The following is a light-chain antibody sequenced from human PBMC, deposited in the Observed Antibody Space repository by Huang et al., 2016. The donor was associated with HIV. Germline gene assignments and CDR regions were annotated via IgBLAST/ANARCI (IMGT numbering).Light chain of an antibody. J-gene: IGKJ3*01. CDR2: DAS. Sequence: EIVMTQSPGTLSVSPGERATLSCRASQSVRSNLAWYQQKPGQAPRLLIYDASTRANGVPARVSVSGSGTKFTLSIISLQSEDFAVDYCQQYDNWPPFTFGPGTKVDIK. CDR3: QQYDNWPPFT. CDR1: QSVRSN. V-gene: IGKV3-15*01.